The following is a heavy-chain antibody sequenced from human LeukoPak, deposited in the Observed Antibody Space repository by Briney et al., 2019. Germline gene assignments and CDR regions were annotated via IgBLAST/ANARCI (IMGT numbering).Heavy chain of an antibody. D-gene: IGHD6-19*01. CDR3: ARDGYSSGHDY. CDR1: GFTFSSYE. V-gene: IGHV3-48*03. Sequence: GGSLRLSCAASGFTFSSYEMNWVRQAPGKGLEWVSYISSSGSTIYYADSVKGRFTISRDNAKNSLYLQMNNLRAEDTAVYYCARDGYSSGHDYWGQGTLVTVSS. CDR2: ISSSGSTI. J-gene: IGHJ4*02.